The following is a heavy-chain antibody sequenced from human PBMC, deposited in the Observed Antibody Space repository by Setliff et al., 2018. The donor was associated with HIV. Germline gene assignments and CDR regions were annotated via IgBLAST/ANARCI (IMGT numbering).Heavy chain of an antibody. Sequence: GESLKISCLGSGYNFPIYWIGWVRQTPGKGLEWMGLIFPGDSDIRYSPSFQGQVTISADKSISTAYLQWSSLKASDTAMYYCARLDSDALRYFDYWGQGTLVTVSS. CDR3: ARLDSDALRYFDY. CDR1: GYNFPIYW. J-gene: IGHJ4*02. V-gene: IGHV5-51*01. CDR2: IFPGDSDI. D-gene: IGHD3-16*01.